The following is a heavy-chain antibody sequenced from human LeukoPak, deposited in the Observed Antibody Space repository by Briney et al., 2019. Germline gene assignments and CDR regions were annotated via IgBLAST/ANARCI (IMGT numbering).Heavy chain of an antibody. CDR1: GYTFTSYG. J-gene: IGHJ6*03. V-gene: IGHV1-18*01. CDR2: ISAYNGNT. Sequence: ASVKVSCKASGYTFTSYGISWVRQAPGQGLEWMGWISAYNGNTNYAQKLQGRVTMTTDTSTSTAYMELRSLRSEDTAVYYCARDHSSGWYKVSYYYYMDVWGKGTTVTVSS. D-gene: IGHD6-19*01. CDR3: ARDHSSGWYKVSYYYYMDV.